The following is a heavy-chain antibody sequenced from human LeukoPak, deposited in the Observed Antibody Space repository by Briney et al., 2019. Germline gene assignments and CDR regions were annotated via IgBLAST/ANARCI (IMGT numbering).Heavy chain of an antibody. CDR3: ARVRSGYYGQRQGKYYFDY. CDR1: GYTFTSYY. D-gene: IGHD3-10*01. J-gene: IGHJ4*02. CDR2: INPSGGST. V-gene: IGHV1-46*01. Sequence: ASVKVSCKASGYTFTSYYMHWVRQAPGQGLEWMGLINPSGGSTSYAQKFQGRVTMTRDTSKNQFSLKLSSVTAADTAVYYCARVRSGYYGQRQGKYYFDYWGQGTLVTVSS.